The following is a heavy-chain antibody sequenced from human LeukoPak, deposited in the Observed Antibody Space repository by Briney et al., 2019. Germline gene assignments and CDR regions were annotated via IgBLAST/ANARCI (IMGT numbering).Heavy chain of an antibody. J-gene: IGHJ5*02. CDR2: VYYSGGA. V-gene: IGHV4-59*08. CDR3: ARQVGRFDP. CDR1: GGSFGTDY. Sequence: SETLSRTCTVSGGSFGTDYWSWIRQPPGKQLEWIGYVYYSGGAKYNPSLKSRATISVDTSKNHFSLKLTSVTAADTAVYYCARQVGRFDPWGQGTLVTVSS.